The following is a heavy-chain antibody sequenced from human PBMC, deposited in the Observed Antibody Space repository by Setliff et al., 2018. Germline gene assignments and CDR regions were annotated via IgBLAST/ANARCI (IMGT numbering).Heavy chain of an antibody. CDR3: TTDSMFYFDSSGYHVLDY. Sequence: LRLSCAASGFTFSKAWMSWVRQAPGKGLEWVGRIKSKTDGGTIDYAAPVKGRLTISRDDSKNTLYLQVNSLRSGDTAVYYCTTDSMFYFDSSGYHVLDYWGQGTLVTVSS. CDR1: GFTFSKAW. V-gene: IGHV3-15*01. J-gene: IGHJ4*02. D-gene: IGHD3-22*01. CDR2: IKSKTDGGTI.